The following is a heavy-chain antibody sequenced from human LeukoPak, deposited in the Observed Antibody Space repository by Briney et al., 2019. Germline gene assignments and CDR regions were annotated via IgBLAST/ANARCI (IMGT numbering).Heavy chain of an antibody. J-gene: IGHJ4*02. D-gene: IGHD3-10*01. CDR3: ARNTYHYGSGSYYYLDY. CDR2: IYYSGST. V-gene: IGHV4-59*01. CDR1: GGSFSGYY. Sequence: KPSETLSLTCAVYGGSFSGYYWSWIRQPPGKGLEWIGYIYYSGSTNYNPSLKSRVTISVDTSKNQFSLKLSSVTAADTAVYYCARNTYHYGSGSYYYLDYWGQGTLVTVSS.